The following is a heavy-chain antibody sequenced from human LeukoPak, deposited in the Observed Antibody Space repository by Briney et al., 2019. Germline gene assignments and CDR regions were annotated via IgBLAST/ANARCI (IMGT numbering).Heavy chain of an antibody. CDR2: ISGSGGST. CDR3: AKDPIYYYGMDV. J-gene: IGHJ6*02. Sequence: GGSLKLSCAASGFTFSSYAMSWVRQAPGKGLEWVSAISGSGGSTYYADSVKGRFTISRDNSKNTLYLQMNSLRAEDTAVYYCAKDPIYYYGMDVWGQGTTVTVSS. CDR1: GFTFSSYA. V-gene: IGHV3-23*01.